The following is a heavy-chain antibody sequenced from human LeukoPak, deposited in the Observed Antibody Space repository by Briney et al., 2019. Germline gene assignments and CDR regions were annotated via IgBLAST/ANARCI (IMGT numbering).Heavy chain of an antibody. CDR2: IIPIFGTA. Sequence: GASVKVSCKASGGTFSSYAISWVRQAPGQGLEWMGGIIPIFGTANYAQKFQGRVTITADESTSTAYMELSSLRSEDTAVYYCVRVYSGYDYYFDYWGQGTLVTVSS. J-gene: IGHJ4*02. CDR1: GGTFSSYA. CDR3: VRVYSGYDYYFDY. V-gene: IGHV1-69*13. D-gene: IGHD5-12*01.